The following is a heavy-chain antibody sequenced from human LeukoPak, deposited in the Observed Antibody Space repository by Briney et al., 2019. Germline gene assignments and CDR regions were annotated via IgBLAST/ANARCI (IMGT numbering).Heavy chain of an antibody. V-gene: IGHV4-39*01. CDR2: IWYSGSA. Sequence: SETLPLTCNVSGDSISGSDYYWGWMRQPPGKGLEWIANIWYSGSAYYNPSLQSRVTITVDTSKNQFSLNVKPVTAGDSAVYYCLRHAGGIILTWGQGTRVAVSS. CDR1: GDSISGSDYY. CDR3: LRHAGGIILT. J-gene: IGHJ5*02. D-gene: IGHD1-1*01.